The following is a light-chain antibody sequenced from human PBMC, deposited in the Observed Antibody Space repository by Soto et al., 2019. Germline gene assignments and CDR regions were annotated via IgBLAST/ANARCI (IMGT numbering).Light chain of an antibody. J-gene: IGKJ2*01. V-gene: IGKV4-1*01. CDR1: QSVLYSSNNKNY. CDR2: WAS. Sequence: DIVMTQSPDSLAVSLGERATINCKSSQSVLYSSNNKNYLAWYQQKPGQPPKLLIYWASTRESGVPDRFSGSGSGTDFTLTISSLQAEDGAVYYCQQYYSTPGTFGQGTKLEIK. CDR3: QQYYSTPGT.